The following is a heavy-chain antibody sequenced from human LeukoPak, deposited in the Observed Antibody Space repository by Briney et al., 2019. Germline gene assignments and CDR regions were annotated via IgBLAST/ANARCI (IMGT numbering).Heavy chain of an antibody. CDR1: GGSFSGYY. V-gene: IGHV4-34*01. J-gene: IGHJ5*02. CDR3: ARGLAGVTANWFDP. D-gene: IGHD2-21*02. CDR2: INHSGST. Sequence: SSETLSLTCAVYGGSFSGYYWSWIRQPPGKGLEWIGEINHSGSTNYNPSLKSRVTISVDTSKNQFSLKLSSVTAADTAVYYCARGLAGVTANWFDPWGQGTLVTVSS.